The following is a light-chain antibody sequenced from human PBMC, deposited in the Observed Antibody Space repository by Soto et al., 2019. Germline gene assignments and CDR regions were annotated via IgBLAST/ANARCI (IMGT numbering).Light chain of an antibody. J-gene: IGLJ1*01. CDR2: DVS. Sequence: QSVLTQPASVSGAPGQSITISCTATSSDVGGYNYVSWYQHHPGKAPKLIIYDVSNRPSGVSNRFSGSKSGNTASLTISGLQPEDEADYYCSSYTTSNTRQIVFGTGTKVTVL. V-gene: IGLV2-14*03. CDR1: SSDVGGYNY. CDR3: SSYTTSNTRQIV.